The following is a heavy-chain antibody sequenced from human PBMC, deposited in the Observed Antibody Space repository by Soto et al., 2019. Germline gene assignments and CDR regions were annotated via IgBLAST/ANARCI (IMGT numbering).Heavy chain of an antibody. CDR3: AETRGSGYQIWYFDL. CDR1: GGTFSSYA. J-gene: IGHJ2*01. CDR2: IIPIFGTA. D-gene: IGHD3-22*01. V-gene: IGHV1-69*12. Sequence: QVQLVQSGAEVKKPGSSVKVSCKASGGTFSSYAISWVRQAPGQGLEWMGGIIPIFGTANYAQKFQGRVTITADESXITAYMELSSLRSEDTAVYYCAETRGSGYQIWYFDLWGRGTLVTVSS.